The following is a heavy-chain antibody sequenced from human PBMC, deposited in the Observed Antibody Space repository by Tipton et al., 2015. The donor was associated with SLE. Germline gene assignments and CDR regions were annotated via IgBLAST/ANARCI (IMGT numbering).Heavy chain of an antibody. CDR3: ARAGDTAFDY. V-gene: IGHV3-74*01. Sequence: SLRLSCAASGFTFSSYWMHWVRQAPGKGLVWVSRINTDGSSTSYADSVKGRFTISRDNAKNTLYRQMNSQRAEDTAVYYCARAGDTAFDYWGQGTLVTVSS. J-gene: IGHJ4*02. CDR2: INTDGSST. CDR1: GFTFSSYW. D-gene: IGHD5-18*01.